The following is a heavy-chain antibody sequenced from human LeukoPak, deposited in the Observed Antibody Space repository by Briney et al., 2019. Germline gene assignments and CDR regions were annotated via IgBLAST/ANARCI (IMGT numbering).Heavy chain of an antibody. CDR3: ARGRSVLRFLEWAYNWFDP. CDR1: GGSISSSSYY. J-gene: IGHJ5*02. D-gene: IGHD3-3*01. CDR2: FHYSGST. Sequence: SETLSLTCSVSGGSISSSSYYWAWIRQPPGKGLEWIGSFHYSGSTYYNPSLKSRVTISVDTSKNQFSLKLSSVTAADTAVYYCARGRSVLRFLEWAYNWFDPWGQGTLVTVSS. V-gene: IGHV4-39*07.